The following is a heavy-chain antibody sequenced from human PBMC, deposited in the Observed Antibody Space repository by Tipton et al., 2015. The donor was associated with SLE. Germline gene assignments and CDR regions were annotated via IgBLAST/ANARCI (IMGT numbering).Heavy chain of an antibody. J-gene: IGHJ5*02. CDR2: INHSGST. CDR3: ARGEGYYGSGSYQGWFDP. Sequence: LRLSCASSGITFSSYAMTWVRQAPGKGLEWIGEINHSGSTNYNPSLKSRVTISVDTSKNQFSLKLDSVTAADTAVYYCARGEGYYGSGSYQGWFDPWGQGTLVTVSS. D-gene: IGHD3-10*01. V-gene: IGHV4-34*01. CDR1: GITFSSYA.